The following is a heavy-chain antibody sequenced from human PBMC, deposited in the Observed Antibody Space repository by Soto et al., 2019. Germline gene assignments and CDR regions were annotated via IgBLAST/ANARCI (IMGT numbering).Heavy chain of an antibody. CDR1: GGYFSGYY. CDR2: ITQSGSP. Sequence: QVQLQQWGAGLLEPSETLSLTCAVHGGYFSGYYWGWVRQPPGKGLEWIGEITQSGSPNYNPSLRSRVTISVDRSKKQFSLTLTSVTAADAALYYCTRGRRPGYSSGWYTDWGQGTLVTVSS. J-gene: IGHJ4*02. CDR3: TRGRRPGYSSGWYTD. D-gene: IGHD6-19*01. V-gene: IGHV4-34*01.